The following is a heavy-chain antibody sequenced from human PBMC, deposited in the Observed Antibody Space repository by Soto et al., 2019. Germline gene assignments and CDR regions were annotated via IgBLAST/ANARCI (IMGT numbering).Heavy chain of an antibody. CDR3: ASMIGDPVLSFDS. CDR1: GGSISTYY. J-gene: IGHJ5*01. Sequence: SETLSLTCTVSGGSISTYYWSWIRQPPGKGLEWIGYIYYSGSTNYNPSLKSRVTISVDTSKNQFSLKLSSVTAADTAVYYCASMIGDPVLSFDSWGQGTLVTVSS. V-gene: IGHV4-59*01. D-gene: IGHD3-10*02. CDR2: IYYSGST.